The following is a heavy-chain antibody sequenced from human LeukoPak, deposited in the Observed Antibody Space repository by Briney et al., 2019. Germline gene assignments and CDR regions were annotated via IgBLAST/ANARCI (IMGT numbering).Heavy chain of an antibody. D-gene: IGHD3-3*01. CDR3: ARHGGMTIFGVAQPGGAFDI. Sequence: SVKVSCKASGGTFSSYAISWVRQAPGQGLEWMGGIIPIFGTANYAQKFQGRVTITADESTSTAYMELSSLRSEDTAVYYCARHGGMTIFGVAQPGGAFDIWGQGTMVTVSS. V-gene: IGHV1-69*13. J-gene: IGHJ3*02. CDR1: GGTFSSYA. CDR2: IIPIFGTA.